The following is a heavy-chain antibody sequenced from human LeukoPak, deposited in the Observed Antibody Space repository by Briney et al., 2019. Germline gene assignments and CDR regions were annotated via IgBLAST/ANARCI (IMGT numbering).Heavy chain of an antibody. CDR3: AREPYSTSYYYFYMDV. D-gene: IGHD6-6*01. Sequence: GGSLRLSCAASGFTFSSYAMSWVRQAPGKGLEWVSAISGSGGSTYYADSVKGRFTISRDNAKNSLYLQMNSLRAEDAALYYCAREPYSTSYYYFYMDVWGKGTTVTVSS. CDR1: GFTFSSYA. J-gene: IGHJ6*03. V-gene: IGHV3-23*01. CDR2: ISGSGGST.